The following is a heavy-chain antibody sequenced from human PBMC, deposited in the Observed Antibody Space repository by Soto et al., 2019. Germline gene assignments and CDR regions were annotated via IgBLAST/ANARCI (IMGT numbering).Heavy chain of an antibody. CDR2: ISYDGSNK. CDR1: GFTXSSYG. Sequence: GGSLRLSCAASGFTXSSYGMHWVRQAPGKGLEWVAVISYDGSNKYYADSVKGRFTISRDNSKNTLYLQMNSLRAEDTAVYYCAILATTSAFDIWGQGTMVTVSS. CDR3: AILATTSAFDI. V-gene: IGHV3-30*03. J-gene: IGHJ3*02.